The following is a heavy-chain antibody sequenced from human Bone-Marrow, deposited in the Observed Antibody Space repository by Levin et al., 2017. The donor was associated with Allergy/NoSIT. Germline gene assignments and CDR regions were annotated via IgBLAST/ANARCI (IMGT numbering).Heavy chain of an antibody. D-gene: IGHD6-13*01. Sequence: LSLTCAASGFPFSDYYMSWIRQAPGKGLEWVSYISSSGSTIYYADSVKGRFTISRDNAKNSLYLQMNSLRAEDTAVYYCARVSDSSSWSLDYYYGMDVWGQGTTVTVSS. CDR3: ARVSDSSSWSLDYYYGMDV. CDR1: GFPFSDYY. J-gene: IGHJ6*02. V-gene: IGHV3-11*01. CDR2: ISSSGSTI.